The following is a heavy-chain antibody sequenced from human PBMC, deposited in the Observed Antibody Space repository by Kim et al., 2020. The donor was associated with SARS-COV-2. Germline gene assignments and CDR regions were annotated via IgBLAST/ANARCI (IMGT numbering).Heavy chain of an antibody. J-gene: IGHJ5*02. CDR2: IYYSGST. D-gene: IGHD3-9*01. CDR1: GGSISSGGYY. CDR3: AREILTGHNWFDP. V-gene: IGHV4-31*03. Sequence: SETLSLNCTVSGGSISSGGYYWSWIRQHPGKGLEWIGYIYYSGSTYYNPSLKSRVTISVDTSKNQFSLKLSSVTAADTAVYYCAREILTGHNWFDPWGQGTLVTVSS.